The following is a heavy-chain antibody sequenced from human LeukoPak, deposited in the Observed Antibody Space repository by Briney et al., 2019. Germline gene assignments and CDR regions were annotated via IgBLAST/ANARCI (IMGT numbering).Heavy chain of an antibody. Sequence: SETLSLTCAVYGGSFSGYYWSWIRQPPGKGLEWIGEINHSGSTNYNPSLKSRVTISVDTSKNQFSLKLSSVTAADTAVYYCARGGWGYCTNAVCYTQTRTNWFDPWGQGTLVTVSS. V-gene: IGHV4-34*01. J-gene: IGHJ5*02. CDR2: INHSGST. CDR3: ARGGWGYCTNAVCYTQTRTNWFDP. D-gene: IGHD2-8*01. CDR1: GGSFSGYY.